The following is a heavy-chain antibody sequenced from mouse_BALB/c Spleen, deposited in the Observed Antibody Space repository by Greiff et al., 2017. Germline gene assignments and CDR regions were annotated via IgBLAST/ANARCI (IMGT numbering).Heavy chain of an antibody. CDR1: GFTFSSFG. CDR2: ISSGSSTI. V-gene: IGHV5-17*02. CDR3: ARGYYGNYFYAMDY. D-gene: IGHD2-1*01. Sequence: DVKLVESGGGLVQPGGSRKLSCAASGFTFSSFGMHWVRQAPEKGLEWVAYISSGSSTIYYADTVKGRFTISRDNPKNTLFLQMTSLRSEDTAMYYCARGYYGNYFYAMDYWGQGASVTVSS. J-gene: IGHJ4*01.